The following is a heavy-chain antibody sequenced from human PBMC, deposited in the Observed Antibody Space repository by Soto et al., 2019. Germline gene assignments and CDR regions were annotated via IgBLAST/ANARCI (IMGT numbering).Heavy chain of an antibody. J-gene: IGHJ4*02. D-gene: IGHD3-22*01. Sequence: SETLSLTCAVSGGSISSSNWWSWVRQPPGKGLEWIGEIYHSGSTNYNPSLKSRVTISVDKSKNQFSLKLSSVTAADTAVYYCARAAYYYDSSGYYPNFDYWGQGTLVTVSS. V-gene: IGHV4-4*02. CDR1: GGSISSSNW. CDR3: ARAAYYYDSSGYYPNFDY. CDR2: IYHSGST.